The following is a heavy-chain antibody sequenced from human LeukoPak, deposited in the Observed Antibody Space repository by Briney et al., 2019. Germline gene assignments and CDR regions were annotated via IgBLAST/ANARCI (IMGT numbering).Heavy chain of an antibody. CDR3: ARVGISQWLVQSYYGMDV. CDR2: INPNSGGT. CDR1: GYTFTGYY. Sequence: ASVKVSCKASGYTFTGYYMHWVRQAPGQGLEWMGWINPNSGGTNYAQKSQGRVTMTRDTSISTAYMELSRLRSDDTAVYYCARVGISQWLVQSYYGMDVWGQGTTVTVSS. V-gene: IGHV1-2*02. D-gene: IGHD6-19*01. J-gene: IGHJ6*02.